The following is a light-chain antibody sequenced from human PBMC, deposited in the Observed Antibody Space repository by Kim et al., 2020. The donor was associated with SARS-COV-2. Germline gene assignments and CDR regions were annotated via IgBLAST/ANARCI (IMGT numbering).Light chain of an antibody. CDR2: LNSDGSH. CDR1: SGHRSYA. J-gene: IGLJ3*02. CDR3: QTWGTGIRV. V-gene: IGLV4-69*01. Sequence: ASVKSTCTLSSGHRSYAIAWHQQQPEKGPRYLMKLNSDGSHSKGDGIPDRFSGSSSGAERYLTISSLQSEDEADYYCQTWGTGIRVFGGGTQLTVL.